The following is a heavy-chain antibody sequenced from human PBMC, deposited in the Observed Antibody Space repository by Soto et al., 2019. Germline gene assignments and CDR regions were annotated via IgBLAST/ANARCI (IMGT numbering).Heavy chain of an antibody. CDR3: ARIDVLLWFGVNYCGMDV. V-gene: IGHV1-8*01. CDR2: MNPNRGNT. D-gene: IGHD3-10*01. Sequence: QVQLVQSGAEVKKPGASVKVSCKASGYTFTSYDINWVRQATGQGLEWMGWMNPNRGNTGYAQKFQGRVTMTRNTSISTAYMELSSLRSEDTVVYYCARIDVLLWFGVNYCGMDVWGQGTTVTVSS. CDR1: GYTFTSYD. J-gene: IGHJ6*02.